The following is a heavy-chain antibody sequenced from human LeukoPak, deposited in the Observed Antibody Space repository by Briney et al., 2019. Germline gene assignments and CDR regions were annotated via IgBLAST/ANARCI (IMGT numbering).Heavy chain of an antibody. CDR2: ISCSGST. CDR3: ARHPELYFFDY. D-gene: IGHD3-10*01. J-gene: IGHJ4*02. CDR1: GASISSYY. V-gene: IGHV4-59*08. Sequence: KPSETLSLTCTVSGASISSYYRSWIRQPPGKGLEWIGYISCSGSTNYNPSLKSRVTISADTPKNQVSLTLSSVTAADTAVYYCARHPELYFFDYWGQGTLVTVSS.